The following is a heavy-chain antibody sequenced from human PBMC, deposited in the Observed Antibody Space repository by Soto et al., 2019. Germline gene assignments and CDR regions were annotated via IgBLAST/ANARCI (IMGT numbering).Heavy chain of an antibody. D-gene: IGHD3-16*01. CDR3: ASNYAYAEGYYWYGIDV. V-gene: IGHV3-74*01. CDR1: GFTFSRYW. J-gene: IGHJ6*02. CDR2: ISSYGSDT. Sequence: VQLVESGGGLVLPGGSLRLSCAASGFTFSRYWMHWVRQAPGKGLVWVSRISSYGSDTHYADSVKGRFTISRDNAKNTLYLQMTSLRADDTAVYYCASNYAYAEGYYWYGIDVWGQGTTVTVSS.